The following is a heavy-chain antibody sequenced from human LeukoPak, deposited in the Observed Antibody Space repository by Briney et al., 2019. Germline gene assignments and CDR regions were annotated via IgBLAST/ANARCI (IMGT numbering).Heavy chain of an antibody. J-gene: IGHJ4*02. CDR3: AKTAQLWSYYFDY. Sequence: GGSPRLSCAASEFTFSSYAMSWVRQAPGEGLEWVSAISGSGGSTYYADSVKGRFTISRDNSKNTLYLQMNSLRAEDTAVYYCAKTAQLWSYYFDYWGQGTLVTVSS. D-gene: IGHD5-18*01. CDR1: EFTFSSYA. V-gene: IGHV3-23*01. CDR2: ISGSGGST.